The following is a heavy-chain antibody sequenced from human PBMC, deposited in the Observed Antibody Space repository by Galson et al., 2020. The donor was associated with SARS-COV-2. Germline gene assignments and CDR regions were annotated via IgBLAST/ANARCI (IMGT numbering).Heavy chain of an antibody. Sequence: ASVKVSCKASGYTFTSYGISWVRQAPGQGLEWMGWISAYNGNTNYAQKLQGRVTMTTDTSTSTAYMELRSLRSDDTAVYYCAREGPDFWSGYYRTIVRTFDYWGQGTLVTVS. D-gene: IGHD3-3*01. V-gene: IGHV1-18*04. J-gene: IGHJ4*02. CDR1: GYTFTSYG. CDR2: ISAYNGNT. CDR3: AREGPDFWSGYYRTIVRTFDY.